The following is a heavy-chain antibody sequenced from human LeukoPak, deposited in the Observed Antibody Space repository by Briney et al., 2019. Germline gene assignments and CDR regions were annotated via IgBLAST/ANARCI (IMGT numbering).Heavy chain of an antibody. CDR1: GGSISTYY. CDR2: ISYSGST. CDR3: AREGSNSGSYYFDY. J-gene: IGHJ4*02. D-gene: IGHD3-10*01. V-gene: IGHV4-59*12. Sequence: SETLSLTCTVSGGSISTYYWSWIRQPPGKGLEWIGYISYSGSTNYNPSLKSRVTISVDTSTKRFSLKLSSVTAADTAVYYCAREGSNSGSYYFDYWGQGTLVTVSS.